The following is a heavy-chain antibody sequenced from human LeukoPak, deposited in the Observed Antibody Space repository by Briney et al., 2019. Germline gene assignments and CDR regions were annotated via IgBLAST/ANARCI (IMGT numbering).Heavy chain of an antibody. J-gene: IGHJ4*02. V-gene: IGHV1-18*01. D-gene: IGHD3-22*01. CDR3: ARDFLPYDSSGYYCIFDY. CDR2: ISAYNGNT. CDR1: GYTFTGYG. Sequence: ASVKVSCKASGYTFTGYGISWVRQAPGQGLEWMGWISAYNGNTNYAQKLQGRVTMTTDTSTSTAYMELRSLRSDDTAVYYCARDFLPYDSSGYYCIFDYWGQGTLVTVSS.